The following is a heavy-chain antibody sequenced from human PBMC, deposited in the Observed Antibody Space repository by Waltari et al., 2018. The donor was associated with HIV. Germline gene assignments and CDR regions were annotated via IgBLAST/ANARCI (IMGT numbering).Heavy chain of an antibody. CDR3: VRGPTCSGGTCYSFFDY. V-gene: IGHV1-3*01. CDR1: GYNFTSYG. Sequence: QVQLVQSGAEVKKPGASVTISCKASGYNFTSYGIHWGGQAPGQRLEWMAWVNPDNGNTKYSRILQGRVTVTRDTFTNTAYMALSSLRSGETAIYYCVRGPTCSGGTCYSFFDYWGQGTVVSVSS. J-gene: IGHJ4*02. CDR2: VNPDNGNT. D-gene: IGHD2-15*01.